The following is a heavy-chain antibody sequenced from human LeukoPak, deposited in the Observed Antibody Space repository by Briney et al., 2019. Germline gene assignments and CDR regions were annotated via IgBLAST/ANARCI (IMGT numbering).Heavy chain of an antibody. CDR1: GYTFTSYD. D-gene: IGHD3-22*01. CDR2: VSPNSANT. J-gene: IGHJ4*02. V-gene: IGHV1-8*01. CDR3: AIKLSSGGY. Sequence: ASVTVSCKASGYTFTSYDVNWVRQAPGQGLEWMGWVSPNSANTAYAQKFQGRVTMTRNTSISTAYMELSSLRSEDTAVYYCAIKLSSGGYWGQGTLVTVSS.